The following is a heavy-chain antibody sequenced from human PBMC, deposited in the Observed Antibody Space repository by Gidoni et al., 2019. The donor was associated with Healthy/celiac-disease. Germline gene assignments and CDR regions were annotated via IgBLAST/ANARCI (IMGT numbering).Heavy chain of an antibody. CDR1: GFTFNNYA. D-gene: IGHD6-13*01. V-gene: IGHV3-23*01. J-gene: IGHJ4*02. CDR3: AKVPISSSWYPNFDY. Sequence: EVQLLESGGGLVQPGGSLRLSCAASGFTFNNYAMSWVRQAPGKGLEWVSVISGSGGNTYYADSVKGRFTISRDNSKNTLYLQMNSLRAEDTAVYYCAKVPISSSWYPNFDYWGQGTLVTVSS. CDR2: ISGSGGNT.